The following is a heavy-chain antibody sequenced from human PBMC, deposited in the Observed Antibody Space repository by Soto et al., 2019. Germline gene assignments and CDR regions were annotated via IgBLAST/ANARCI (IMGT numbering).Heavy chain of an antibody. Sequence: PSETLSLTCTVSGGSMYGQHWSWIRQPPGEGLEWIGYIYHSGSTYYNPSLKSRVTISVDRSKNQFSLKLSSVTAADTAVYYCARGQVVAAQHWGQGTLVTVSS. D-gene: IGHD2-15*01. CDR2: IYHSGST. CDR1: GGSMYGQH. V-gene: IGHV4-30-2*01. CDR3: ARGQVVAAQH. J-gene: IGHJ4*02.